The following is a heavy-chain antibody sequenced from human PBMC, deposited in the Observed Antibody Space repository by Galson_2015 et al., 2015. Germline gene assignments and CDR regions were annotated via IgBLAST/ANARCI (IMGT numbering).Heavy chain of an antibody. Sequence: SLRLSCAACGVTFSSYSMNWVRQAPGKGLGWVSYISSSSSTIDYADSVKGRFTISRDNAKNSLYLQMNSLRDEDTAVYYCARAAHSSGYYYNYYYYGMDVWVQGTPVTVSS. CDR2: ISSSSSTI. CDR1: GVTFSSYS. V-gene: IGHV3-48*02. D-gene: IGHD3-22*01. J-gene: IGHJ6*02. CDR3: ARAAHSSGYYYNYYYYGMDV.